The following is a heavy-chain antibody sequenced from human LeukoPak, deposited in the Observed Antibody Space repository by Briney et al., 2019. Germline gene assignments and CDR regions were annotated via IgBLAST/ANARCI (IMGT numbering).Heavy chain of an antibody. V-gene: IGHV4-39*07. CDR1: GGSIGTSTYY. CDR2: IYYTGTT. Sequence: SETLSPTCTVSGGSIGTSTYYWGWIRQPPGKGLEWIGSIYYTGTTYHNPSLKSRVTISLDTSKNQFSLKLSSVTAADTAVYYCARDKAPGYSSSWYGPTFDYWGQGTLVTVSS. J-gene: IGHJ4*02. CDR3: ARDKAPGYSSSWYGPTFDY. D-gene: IGHD6-13*01.